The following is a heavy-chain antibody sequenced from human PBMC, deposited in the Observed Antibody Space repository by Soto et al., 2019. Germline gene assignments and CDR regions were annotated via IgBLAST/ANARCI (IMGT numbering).Heavy chain of an antibody. V-gene: IGHV4-30-4*02. CDR2: IYYSGST. J-gene: IGHJ4*02. Sequence: SETLSLTCTVSGGSISSGDYYWSWIRQPPGKGLEWIGYIYYSGSTYYNPSLKSRVTISLDTSKNQFSLKLSSVTTADTAVYYCARRYSGYGDYWGQGTLVTVYS. CDR1: GGSISSGDYY. CDR3: ARRYSGYGDY. D-gene: IGHD5-12*01.